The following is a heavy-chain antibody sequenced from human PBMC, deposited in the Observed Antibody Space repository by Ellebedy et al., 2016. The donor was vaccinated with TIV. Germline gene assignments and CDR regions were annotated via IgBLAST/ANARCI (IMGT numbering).Heavy chain of an antibody. CDR3: ARQGNSGRAFDI. Sequence: MPSETLSLTCTVSGGSISSGTYYWGWIRQPPGKGLEWIASIYYSGSTYYNPSLKSRVTISVDTSKNQFPLKLTSVTDADTAVYYCARQGNSGRAFDIWGQGTMVTVSS. CDR1: GGSISSGTYY. J-gene: IGHJ3*02. D-gene: IGHD1-1*01. CDR2: IYYSGST. V-gene: IGHV4-39*01.